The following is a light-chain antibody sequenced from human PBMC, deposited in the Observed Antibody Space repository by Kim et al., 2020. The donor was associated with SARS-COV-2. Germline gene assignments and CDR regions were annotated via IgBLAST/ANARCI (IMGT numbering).Light chain of an antibody. Sequence: SAPVGDRVTITCRASQTIGNWLAWYQHKSGKAPKLLIYKASTLETGVPSRFSGSGSGTEFTLTISSLQPDDFATYYCQQFDSSPSSFGQGTKLEI. CDR1: QTIGNW. V-gene: IGKV1-5*03. CDR3: QQFDSSPSS. J-gene: IGKJ2*03. CDR2: KAS.